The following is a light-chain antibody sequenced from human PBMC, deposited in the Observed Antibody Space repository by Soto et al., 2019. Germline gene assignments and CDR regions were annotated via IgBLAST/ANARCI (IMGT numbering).Light chain of an antibody. Sequence: QSVLTQPPSASGTPGQRVTISCSGSSSNIGSNFVYWYQQLPGTAPKVVIYRNNQRHSGVPDRFSGSKSGTSASLAISGLRSEDEAIYYCAAWDDSLSVVFGGGTKLTVL. CDR1: SSNIGSNF. CDR3: AAWDDSLSVV. J-gene: IGLJ3*02. CDR2: RNN. V-gene: IGLV1-47*01.